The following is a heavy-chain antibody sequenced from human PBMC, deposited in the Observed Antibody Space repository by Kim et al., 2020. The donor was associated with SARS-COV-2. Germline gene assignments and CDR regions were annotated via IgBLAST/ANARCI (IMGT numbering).Heavy chain of an antibody. CDR1: GYTFTSYG. CDR3: ARAVDSSGYFPYDAFDI. Sequence: ASVKVSCKASGYTFTSYGISWVRQAPGQGLEWMGWISAYNGNTNYAQKLQGRVTMTTDTSTSTAYMELRSLRSDDTAVYYCARAVDSSGYFPYDAFDIWGQGTMVTVSS. J-gene: IGHJ3*02. CDR2: ISAYNGNT. D-gene: IGHD3-22*01. V-gene: IGHV1-18*01.